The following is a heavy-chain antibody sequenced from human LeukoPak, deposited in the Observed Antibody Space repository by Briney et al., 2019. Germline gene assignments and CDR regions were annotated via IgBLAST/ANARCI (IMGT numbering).Heavy chain of an antibody. J-gene: IGHJ6*02. CDR2: ISGSGGST. CDR3: AKDFYFRGDYYYYGMDV. V-gene: IGHV3-23*01. Sequence: GGSLRLFCAASGFTFSSYAMSWVRQAPGKGLEWVSAISGSGGSTYYADSVKGRFTISRDNSKNTLCLQMNSLRAEDTAVYYCAKDFYFRGDYYYYGMDVWGQGTTVTVSS. D-gene: IGHD3-10*01. CDR1: GFTFSSYA.